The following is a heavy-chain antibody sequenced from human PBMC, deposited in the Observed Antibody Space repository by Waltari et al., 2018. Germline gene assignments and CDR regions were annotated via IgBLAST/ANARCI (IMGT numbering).Heavy chain of an antibody. CDR2: IYGNRART. Sequence: QVHLQESGPGLVKPSETLSLTCAVSGGSISDSYYWNCIRQPPGQGLGWIGNIYGNRARTYYNPSRKSRVSISKGRAKNQFFLKLSSVTAAGTAVYYCARDQQYWGQGVLVTVSS. J-gene: IGHJ4*02. CDR1: GGSISDSYY. V-gene: IGHV4-39*07. CDR3: ARDQQY.